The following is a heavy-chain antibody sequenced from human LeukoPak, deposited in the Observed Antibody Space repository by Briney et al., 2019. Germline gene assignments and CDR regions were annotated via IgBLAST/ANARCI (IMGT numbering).Heavy chain of an antibody. CDR2: IYYSGSI. J-gene: IGHJ5*02. CDR1: GGSIGSYY. Sequence: SQTLSLTCTVSGGSIGSYYWSWIRQPPGKGLEWIGYIYYSGSINYDPSLKSRVTISVDTSKNQFSLKLSSVTAADTAVYYCARRRYYGSGSYRNGWFDPWGQGTLATVSS. V-gene: IGHV4-59*01. CDR3: ARRRYYGSGSYRNGWFDP. D-gene: IGHD3-10*01.